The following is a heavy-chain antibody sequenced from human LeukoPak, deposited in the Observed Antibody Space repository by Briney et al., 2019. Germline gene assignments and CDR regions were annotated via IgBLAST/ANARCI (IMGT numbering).Heavy chain of an antibody. CDR1: GFTFSSYW. CDR3: ARGPRYSFY. D-gene: IGHD6-13*01. CDR2: IKLDVSET. J-gene: IGHJ4*02. Sequence: QPGGSLRLSCAASGFTFSSYWMTWVRQAPGKGLEWVANIKLDVSETYYVDSVKGRFTISRDQANNTLYLQMNTLRDEDTAVYYCARGPRYSFYWGQGTLVSVSS. V-gene: IGHV3-7*03.